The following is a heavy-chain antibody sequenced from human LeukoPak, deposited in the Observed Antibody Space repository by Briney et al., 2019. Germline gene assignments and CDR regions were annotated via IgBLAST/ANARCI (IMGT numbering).Heavy chain of an antibody. CDR3: AKGGYSSSWYYFDY. V-gene: IGHV3-11*04. Sequence: PGGSLRLSCAASGFTFSDYYMSWIRQAPGKGLEWVSYISSSGSTIYYADSVKGRFTISRDSAKNSLYLQMNSLRAEDTAVYYCAKGGYSSSWYYFDYWGQGTLVTVSS. CDR2: ISSSGSTI. J-gene: IGHJ4*02. D-gene: IGHD6-13*01. CDR1: GFTFSDYY.